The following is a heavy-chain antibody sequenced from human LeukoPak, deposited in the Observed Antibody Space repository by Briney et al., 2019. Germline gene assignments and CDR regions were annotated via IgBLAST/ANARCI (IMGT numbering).Heavy chain of an antibody. CDR3: ARDYYDSSGYYGDDY. D-gene: IGHD3-22*01. V-gene: IGHV1-2*02. Sequence: ASVKVSCKASGYTFTGYYMHWVRQAPGQGLEWMGWINPNSGGTNYAQKFQGRVTITADKSTSTAYMELSSLRSEDTAVYYCARDYYDSSGYYGDDYWGQGTLVTVSS. J-gene: IGHJ4*02. CDR2: INPNSGGT. CDR1: GYTFTGYY.